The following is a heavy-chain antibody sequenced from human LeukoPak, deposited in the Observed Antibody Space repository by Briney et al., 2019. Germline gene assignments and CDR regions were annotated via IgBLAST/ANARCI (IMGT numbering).Heavy chain of an antibody. CDR3: AESTDYWFYGMDV. V-gene: IGHV3-23*01. D-gene: IGHD2-8*02. CDR2: IGADVGHT. Sequence: HPGGSLRLSCVASGFTFSTFAMYWLRQAPGKGLEWVSAIGADVGHTNYADSVRGRFTISRDNSRNTLYLQMTSLRTDDTATYFCAESTDYWFYGMDVWGQGTTVTVSS. CDR1: GFTFSTFA. J-gene: IGHJ6*02.